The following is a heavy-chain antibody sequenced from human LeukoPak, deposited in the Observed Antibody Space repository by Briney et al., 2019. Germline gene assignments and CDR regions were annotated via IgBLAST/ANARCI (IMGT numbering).Heavy chain of an antibody. CDR1: GYSFTSYW. Sequence: GETPKISCKGSGYSFTSYWIAWVRQMPGKGLEWRGIINPGDYDTRYSPSFQGQVTISADKSIRTAYLQWSSLKASDTAMYYCARRVCSSSWFFDCWGQGALVTVSS. CDR2: INPGDYDT. CDR3: ARRVCSSSWFFDC. D-gene: IGHD6-13*01. V-gene: IGHV5-51*01. J-gene: IGHJ4*02.